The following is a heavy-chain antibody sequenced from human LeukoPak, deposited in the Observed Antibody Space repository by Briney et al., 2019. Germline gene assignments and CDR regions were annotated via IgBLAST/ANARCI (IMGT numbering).Heavy chain of an antibody. J-gene: IGHJ4*02. CDR3: ANGRGYLDY. V-gene: IGHV4-4*02. CDR2: IYHSGST. CDR1: GGSISSTNW. D-gene: IGHD3-10*01. Sequence: SETLSLTCAVSGGSISSTNWWSWVRQPPGKGLEWIGEIYHSGSTNYNPSLKSRVTMSVDKSKNQFSLKLTSVTAADTAVYYCANGRGYLDYWGQGTLVTVSS.